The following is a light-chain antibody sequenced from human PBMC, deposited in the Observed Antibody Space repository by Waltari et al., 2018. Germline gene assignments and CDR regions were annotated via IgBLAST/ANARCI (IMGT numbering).Light chain of an antibody. CDR1: NIGTYR. CDR3: HVWHPDVDPGV. CDR2: YDS. J-gene: IGLJ1*01. V-gene: IGLV3-21*04. Sequence: SYVVTQPPSVSVAPGETATITCGGDNIGTYRLHWYQQKAGQAPVLVIFYDSDRPSGIPERFSGSNSGNTATLTISRVEAGDEARYYCHVWHPDVDPGVFGTGTEVTVL.